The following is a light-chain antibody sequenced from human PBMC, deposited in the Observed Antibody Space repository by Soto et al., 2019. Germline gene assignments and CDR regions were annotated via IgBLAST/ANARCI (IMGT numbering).Light chain of an antibody. CDR3: SSYAGSNNMYVV. Sequence: QSVLTQPPSASGSPGQSVTISCTGTSSDVGVYSYVSWYQQHPGKAPKLMIYDVTKRPSGVPDRFSGSKSGNTASLTVSGLQAEDEADYYCSSYAGSNNMYVVFGGGTKLTVL. CDR2: DVT. V-gene: IGLV2-8*01. CDR1: SSDVGVYSY. J-gene: IGLJ2*01.